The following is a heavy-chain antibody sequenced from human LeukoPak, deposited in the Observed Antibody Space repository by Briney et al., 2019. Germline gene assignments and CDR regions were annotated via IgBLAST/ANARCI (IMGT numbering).Heavy chain of an antibody. CDR3: AREVHGFDY. CDR1: GYTFTSYY. J-gene: IGHJ4*02. D-gene: IGHD3-10*01. Sequence: ASVKVSCKASGYTFTSYYLHWVRQAPGQGLEWMGIINPSGGNTNYAQKFQGRVTMTRDTSTSTVYMELSSLRSEHTAVYYCAREVHGFDYWGQGTLVTVSS. CDR2: INPSGGNT. V-gene: IGHV1-46*01.